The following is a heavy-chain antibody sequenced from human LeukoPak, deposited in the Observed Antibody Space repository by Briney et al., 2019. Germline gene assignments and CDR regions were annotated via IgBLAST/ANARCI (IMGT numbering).Heavy chain of an antibody. CDR1: GFTFSDYY. D-gene: IGHD3-9*01. CDR2: ISSSGSTI. Sequence: PGGSLRLSCAASGFTFSDYYMSWIRQAPGKGLEWVSYISSSGSTIYYADSVKGRFTISRDNAKNSLYLQMNSLRAEDTAVYYCASAPLRYFDWFRFDYWGKGTLVTVSS. V-gene: IGHV3-11*04. CDR3: ASAPLRYFDWFRFDY. J-gene: IGHJ4*02.